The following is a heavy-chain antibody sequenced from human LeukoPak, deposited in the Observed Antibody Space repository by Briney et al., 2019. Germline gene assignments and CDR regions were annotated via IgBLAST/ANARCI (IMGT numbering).Heavy chain of an antibody. V-gene: IGHV3-30-3*01. CDR2: ISYDGSNK. D-gene: IGHD6-6*01. J-gene: IGHJ4*02. Sequence: PGGSLRLSCAASGFTFSSYAMHWVRQAPGKGLEWVAVISYDGSNKYYADSVKGRFTISRDNSKNTLYLQMNSLRAEDTAVYYCARSIEYSYDSDGGYYFDYWGQGTLLTVSS. CDR1: GFTFSSYA. CDR3: ARSIEYSYDSDGGYYFDY.